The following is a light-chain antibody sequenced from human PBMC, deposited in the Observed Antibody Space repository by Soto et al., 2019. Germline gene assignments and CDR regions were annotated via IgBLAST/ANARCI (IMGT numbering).Light chain of an antibody. CDR2: DAS. CDR3: QQRSNGPPLT. J-gene: IGKJ4*01. CDR1: QSVSSY. V-gene: IGKV3-11*01. Sequence: EIVLTQSPATLSLSPGERATLSCRASQSVSSYLAWYQQKPGQAPRLLIYDASNRATGIPARFSGSGSGADFTPTFSCLGLEDLAVYYCQQRSNGPPLTFGGGTKVDIK.